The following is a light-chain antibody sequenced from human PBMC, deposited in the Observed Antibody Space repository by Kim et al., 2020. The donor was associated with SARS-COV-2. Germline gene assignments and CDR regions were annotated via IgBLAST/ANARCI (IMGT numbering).Light chain of an antibody. CDR3: QQYKTWLIT. J-gene: IGKJ5*01. CDR1: QSVSTK. Sequence: SAGGSAPRSGGASQSVSTKFAWYRRQPAQAPRLLIYGASTRATGIPARFSGSGSGTEFTLTISSLQSEDFAVYYCQQYKTWLITFGQGTRLEIK. CDR2: GAS. V-gene: IGKV3D-15*01.